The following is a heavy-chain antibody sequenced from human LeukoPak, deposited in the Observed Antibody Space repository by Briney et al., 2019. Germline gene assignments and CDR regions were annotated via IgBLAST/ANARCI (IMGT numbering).Heavy chain of an antibody. J-gene: IGHJ4*02. Sequence: ASVKVSCKASGYTFTRYYLHWVRQAPGQGLEWMGGIIPIFGTANYAQKFQGRVTITADESTSTAYMELSSLRSEDTAVYYCARDSHSSGWYYFDYWGQGTLVTVSS. CDR2: IIPIFGTA. CDR1: GYTFTRYY. CDR3: ARDSHSSGWYYFDY. D-gene: IGHD6-19*01. V-gene: IGHV1-69*13.